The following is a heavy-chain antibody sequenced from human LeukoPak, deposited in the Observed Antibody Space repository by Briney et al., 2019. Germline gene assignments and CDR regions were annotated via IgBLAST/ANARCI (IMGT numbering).Heavy chain of an antibody. CDR1: GFTSSSSS. CDR3: ARGAVFQGNYDY. CDR2: ISGESKYI. D-gene: IGHD3-10*01. J-gene: IGHJ4*02. V-gene: IGHV3-21*01. Sequence: NLGGSLRLSCAAAGFTSSSSSMNSVRQTPGKGLGWVSSISGESKYISYADSVMGRFNISRDNAKNSLYLQMSTLRAEDTAVYCCARGAVFQGNYDYWGQGTQVTVSS.